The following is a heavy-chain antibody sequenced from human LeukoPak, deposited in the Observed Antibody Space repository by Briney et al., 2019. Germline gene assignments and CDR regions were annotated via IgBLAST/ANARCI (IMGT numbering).Heavy chain of an antibody. J-gene: IGHJ5*02. V-gene: IGHV4-30-4*08. CDR2: IYYSGST. CDR3: AREVRGSGLQGHGWFDP. CDR1: GGSISSGDYY. D-gene: IGHD3-10*01. Sequence: SQTLSLTCTVSGGSISSGDYYWSWIRQPPGKGLEWIGYIYYSGSTYYNPSLKSRVTISVDTSKNQFSLKLSSVTAADTAVYYCAREVRGSGLQGHGWFDPWGQGTLVTVSS.